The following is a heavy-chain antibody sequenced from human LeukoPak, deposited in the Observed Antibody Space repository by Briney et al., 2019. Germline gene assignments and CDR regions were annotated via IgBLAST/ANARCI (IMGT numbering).Heavy chain of an antibody. V-gene: IGHV4-34*01. CDR1: GGSFSGYY. Sequence: SSETLSPTCAVYGGSFSGYYWSWIRQPPGKGLEWIGEINHSGSTNYNPSLKSRVTISVDTSKNQFSLKLSSVTAADTAVYYCARHVAYYYDSSGYPVDYWGQGTLVTVSS. D-gene: IGHD3-22*01. J-gene: IGHJ4*02. CDR3: ARHVAYYYDSSGYPVDY. CDR2: INHSGST.